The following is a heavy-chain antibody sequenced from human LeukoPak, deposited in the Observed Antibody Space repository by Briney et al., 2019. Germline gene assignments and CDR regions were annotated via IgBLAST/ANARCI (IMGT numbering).Heavy chain of an antibody. D-gene: IGHD4-23*01. V-gene: IGHV4-34*01. CDR3: ARAYGGNGPAKSGYYMDV. Sequence: SETLSLTCAVYGGSFSGYYWSWIRQPPGKGLEWIGEINHSGSTNYNPSLKSRVTISVDTSKNQFSLKLSSVTAADTAVYYCARAYGGNGPAKSGYYMDVWGTGTTVTVSS. CDR2: INHSGST. CDR1: GGSFSGYY. J-gene: IGHJ6*03.